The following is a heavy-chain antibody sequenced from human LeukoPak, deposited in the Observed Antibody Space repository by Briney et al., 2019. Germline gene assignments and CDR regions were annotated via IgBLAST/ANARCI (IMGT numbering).Heavy chain of an antibody. D-gene: IGHD6-19*01. CDR1: GFTFSSQA. J-gene: IGHJ4*02. CDR3: AKLIAVADTDDY. CDR2: ISGSDGST. V-gene: IGHV3-23*01. Sequence: GGSLRLSCAASGFTFSSQAMSWVRQAPGEGLEWVSSISGSDGSTNYADSVKGRFTISRDNSKSTLYLQLYSLRAEDTAVYYCAKLIAVADTDDYWGQGALVTVSS.